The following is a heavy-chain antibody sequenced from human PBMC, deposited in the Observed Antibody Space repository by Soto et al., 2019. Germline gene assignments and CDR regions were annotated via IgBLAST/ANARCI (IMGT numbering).Heavy chain of an antibody. V-gene: IGHV1-69*13. CDR2: IIPIFGTA. Sequence: SVKTSCKASGGTFSSYAISWVRQAPGQGLEWMGGIIPIFGTANYAQKFQGRVTITADESTSTAYMELISLRSEDTAVYYCARDRPSIAARYYDYGMDVWGQGTTVTVSS. CDR3: ARDRPSIAARYYDYGMDV. J-gene: IGHJ6*02. D-gene: IGHD6-6*01. CDR1: GGTFSSYA.